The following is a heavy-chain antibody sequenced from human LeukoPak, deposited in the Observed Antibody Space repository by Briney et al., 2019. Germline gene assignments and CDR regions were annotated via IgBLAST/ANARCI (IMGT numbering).Heavy chain of an antibody. CDR2: IYSGDIT. J-gene: IGHJ6*04. D-gene: IGHD3-10*02. CDR3: AELGITMIGGV. CDR1: GFTVSSNY. Sequence: GGSLRLSCVASGFTVSSNYMSWVRQAPGKGLEWVSVIYSGDITYYADSVKGRFTISRDNAKNSLYLQMNSLRAEDTAVYYCAELGITMIGGVWGKGTTVTISS. V-gene: IGHV3-53*01.